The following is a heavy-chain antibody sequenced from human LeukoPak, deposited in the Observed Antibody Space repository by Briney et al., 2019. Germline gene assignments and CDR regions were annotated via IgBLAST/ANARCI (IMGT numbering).Heavy chain of an antibody. Sequence: GGSLRLSCAASGFTFSSYATHWVRQAPGKGLEWVAVISYDGSNKYYADSVKGRFTISRDNSKNTLYLQMNSLRAEDTAVYYCARVPSGYSFDYWGQGTLVTVSS. V-gene: IGHV3-30-3*01. CDR2: ISYDGSNK. CDR1: GFTFSSYA. D-gene: IGHD3-22*01. CDR3: ARVPSGYSFDY. J-gene: IGHJ4*02.